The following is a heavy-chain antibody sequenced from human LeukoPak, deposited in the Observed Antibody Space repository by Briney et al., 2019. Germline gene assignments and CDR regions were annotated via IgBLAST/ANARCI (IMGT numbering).Heavy chain of an antibody. V-gene: IGHV3-21*01. CDR2: ISSSTDYI. CDR1: GFTFSTYS. D-gene: IGHD2-21*01. CDR3: ARDGLTVALRIGCMDV. J-gene: IGHJ6*03. Sequence: GGSLRLSCAASGFTFSTYSMNWVRQAPGKGLEWVSSISSSTDYIYYANTVRGRFTISRDNAKNTLFLKMNSLRAEDTAVYYCARDGLTVALRIGCMDVWGKGTTVTVSS.